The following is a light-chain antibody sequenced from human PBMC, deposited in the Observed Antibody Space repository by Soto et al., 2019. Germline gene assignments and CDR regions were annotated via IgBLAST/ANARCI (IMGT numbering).Light chain of an antibody. Sequence: DIQMTQSPSSLSASVGYTFTITCQASQDISRYLAWYQQKPGRAPQLLISAASTLQSGVPSRFSGSGSGTHFTLVISSLHPEDFATYYCQQLDSYPLTFGGGTTVDIK. CDR1: QDISRY. CDR2: AAS. V-gene: IGKV1-9*01. J-gene: IGKJ4*01. CDR3: QQLDSYPLT.